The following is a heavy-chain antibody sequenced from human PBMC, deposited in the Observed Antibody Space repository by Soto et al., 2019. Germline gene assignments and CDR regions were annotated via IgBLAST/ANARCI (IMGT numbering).Heavy chain of an antibody. Sequence: VGSLRLSCAASGFTFSSYGMHWVRQAPGKGLEWVAVIWYDGSNKYYADSVKGRFTISRDNSKNTLYLQMNSLRAEDTAVYYCARDGPYRYCSSTSCYYYYYGMDVWGQGTTVTVSS. J-gene: IGHJ6*02. V-gene: IGHV3-33*01. D-gene: IGHD2-2*01. CDR2: IWYDGSNK. CDR1: GFTFSSYG. CDR3: ARDGPYRYCSSTSCYYYYYGMDV.